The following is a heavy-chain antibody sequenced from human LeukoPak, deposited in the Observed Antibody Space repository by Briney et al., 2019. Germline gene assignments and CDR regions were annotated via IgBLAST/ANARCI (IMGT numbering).Heavy chain of an antibody. Sequence: ASVKVSCKASGYTFTGYYMHWVRQAPGQGLEWMGWINPNSGGTNYAQKLQGRVTMTRDTSISTAYMELSRLRSDDTAVYYCARVSPLIAVAGDFDYWGQGTLVTVSS. CDR3: ARVSPLIAVAGDFDY. V-gene: IGHV1-2*02. CDR2: INPNSGGT. CDR1: GYTFTGYY. D-gene: IGHD6-19*01. J-gene: IGHJ4*02.